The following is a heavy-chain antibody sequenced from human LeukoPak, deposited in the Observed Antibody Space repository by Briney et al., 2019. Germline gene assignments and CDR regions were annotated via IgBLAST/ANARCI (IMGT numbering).Heavy chain of an antibody. V-gene: IGHV4-59*01. CDR1: GGSISSYY. CDR2: IYYSGSN. Sequence: SETLSLTCTVSGGSISSYYWSWIRQPPGNGLEWIGYIYYSGSNNYNPSLKSLVPISVATSKNQLSLKLSSGTAADTGVYYCANTYCSGGSCYPFDIWGQGTMVTVPS. J-gene: IGHJ3*02. CDR3: ANTYCSGGSCYPFDI. D-gene: IGHD2-15*01.